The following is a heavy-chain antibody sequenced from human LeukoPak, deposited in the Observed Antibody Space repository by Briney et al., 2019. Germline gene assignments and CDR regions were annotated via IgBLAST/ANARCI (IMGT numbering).Heavy chain of an antibody. J-gene: IGHJ5*02. Sequence: GGSLRLSCAASGFTFSSYAMSWVRQAPGKGLEWVSAISGSGGSTYYADSVKGRFTISRDNSKNTLYLQMNSLRAEDTAAYYCAKSGGRSVSSSGYMFDPWGQGTLVTVSS. CDR3: AKSGGRSVSSSGYMFDP. CDR1: GFTFSSYA. CDR2: ISGSGGST. V-gene: IGHV3-23*01. D-gene: IGHD6-19*01.